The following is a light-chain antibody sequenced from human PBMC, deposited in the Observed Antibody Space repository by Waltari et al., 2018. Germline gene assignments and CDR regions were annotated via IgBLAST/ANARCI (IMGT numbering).Light chain of an antibody. CDR2: GGS. J-gene: IGKJ3*01. V-gene: IGKV3-20*01. Sequence: EVVLTQSPGTLSLSPGERATPSCRASQNIGNNYLSWYQQKPGQAPRLLIYGGSTRATGIPDRFSGSGSGTDFTLTISRLEPEDFAVYYCQQYSSSPGFGPGT. CDR1: QNIGNNY. CDR3: QQYSSSPG.